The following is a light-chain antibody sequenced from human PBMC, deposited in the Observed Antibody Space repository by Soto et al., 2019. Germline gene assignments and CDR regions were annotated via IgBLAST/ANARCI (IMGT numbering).Light chain of an antibody. V-gene: IGLV2-14*01. CDR1: NSDVGGYNF. CDR2: DVS. Sequence: QSALTQPASVSGSPGQSITISCTGTNSDVGGYNFVSWYQQHPGKAPKLMIYDVSNRPSGVSNRFSGSKSGNTGSLNISGLQAEDEADYYCSSYTSSSIPYVFGIGTKLTVL. CDR3: SSYTSSSIPYV. J-gene: IGLJ1*01.